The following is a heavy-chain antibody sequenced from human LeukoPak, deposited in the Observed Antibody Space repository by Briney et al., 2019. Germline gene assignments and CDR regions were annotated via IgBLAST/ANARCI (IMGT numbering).Heavy chain of an antibody. Sequence: ASVKVSCKASGYTFTSYYMHWVRQAPGQGLEWVGIINPSGDPTTYAQKFQGRVTMTSDMSTSTDYMELSSLRSEDTAVYYCARSSGYYSSLFYMHVWGKGTTVTVSS. CDR3: ARSSGYYSSLFYMHV. CDR1: GYTFTSYY. V-gene: IGHV1-46*01. CDR2: INPSGDPT. J-gene: IGHJ6*03. D-gene: IGHD3-22*01.